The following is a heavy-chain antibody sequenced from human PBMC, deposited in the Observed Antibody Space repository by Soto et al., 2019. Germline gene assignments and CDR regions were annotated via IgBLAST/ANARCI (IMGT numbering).Heavy chain of an antibody. J-gene: IGHJ4*02. Sequence: PSETLSLTCSVSGGSISSGGYYWSWIRQHPGKGLEWIGYIYYSGSTYYNPSLKSRVTISVDTSKNQFSLKLSSVTAADTAVYYCAGRDYGDYSPFDYWGQGTLVTVSS. CDR3: AGRDYGDYSPFDY. CDR2: IYYSGST. D-gene: IGHD4-17*01. CDR1: GGSISSGGYY. V-gene: IGHV4-31*03.